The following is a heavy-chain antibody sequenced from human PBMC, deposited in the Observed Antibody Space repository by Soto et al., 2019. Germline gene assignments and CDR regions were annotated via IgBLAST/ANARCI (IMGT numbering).Heavy chain of an antibody. CDR3: ARVGGMRTIEY. CDR2: ISAYNGNT. CDR1: GSTFTSYG. J-gene: IGHJ4*02. V-gene: IGHV1-18*01. Sequence: ASLKVSCNSSGSTFTSYGIICVRQAPGQGLEWMGWISAYNGNTNYAQKLQGRVTMTTDTSTSTAYMELRSLRSDDTAVYYCARVGGMRTIEYWGQGTLVTVSS. D-gene: IGHD1-26*01.